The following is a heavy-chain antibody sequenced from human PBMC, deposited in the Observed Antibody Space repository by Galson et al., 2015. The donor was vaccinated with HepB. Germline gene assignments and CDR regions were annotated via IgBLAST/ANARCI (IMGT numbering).Heavy chain of an antibody. CDR3: ARSLGDSDDAFDI. CDR2: IYHSGST. J-gene: IGHJ3*02. CDR1: GGSISSGGYS. D-gene: IGHD2-21*02. V-gene: IGHV4-30-2*01. Sequence: TLSLTCAVSGGSISSGGYSWSWIRQPPGKGLEWIGYIYHSGSTYYNPSLKSRVTISVDRSKNQFSLKLSSVTAADTAVYYCARSLGDSDDAFDIWGQGTMVTVSS.